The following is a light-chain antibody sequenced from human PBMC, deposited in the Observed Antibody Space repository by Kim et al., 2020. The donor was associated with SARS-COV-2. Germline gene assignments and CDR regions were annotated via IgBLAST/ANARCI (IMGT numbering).Light chain of an antibody. Sequence: EIVLTQSPATLSLSPGERATLSCRASQSVSSYLAWYQQKPGQAPRLLIYDASNRATGIPARFSGSGSGTDFTLTISSLEPEDFAVYYCQQRSNWPVYTFGQGPSWRS. CDR2: DAS. J-gene: IGKJ2*01. V-gene: IGKV3-11*01. CDR3: QQRSNWPVYT. CDR1: QSVSSY.